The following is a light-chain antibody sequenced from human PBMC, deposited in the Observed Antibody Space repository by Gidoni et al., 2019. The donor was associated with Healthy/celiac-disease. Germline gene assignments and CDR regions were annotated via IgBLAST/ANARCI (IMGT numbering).Light chain of an antibody. CDR1: QDISNY. CDR2: DAS. J-gene: IGKJ3*01. Sequence: DIQMTQSPSSLSASVGDRVTITCQASQDISNYLNWYQQKPGKAPKLLIYDASNLETGVPSRFSGSGSGTDFTFTISSLQPEDIATYYCQQARGTFGPGTKVDIK. V-gene: IGKV1-33*01. CDR3: QQARGT.